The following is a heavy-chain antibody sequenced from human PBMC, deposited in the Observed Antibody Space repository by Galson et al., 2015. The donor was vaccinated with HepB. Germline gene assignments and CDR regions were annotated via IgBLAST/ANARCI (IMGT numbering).Heavy chain of an antibody. D-gene: IGHD4-17*01. CDR3: ARTPTVTTSFRYWYFDL. Sequence: SVKVSCKASGYTFTSYYMHWVRQAPGQGLEWMGIINPSGGSTSYAQKFQGRVTMTRDTSTSTVYMELSSLRSEDTAVYYCARTPTVTTSFRYWYFDLWGRGTLVIVSS. V-gene: IGHV1-46*01. CDR2: INPSGGST. CDR1: GYTFTSYY. J-gene: IGHJ2*01.